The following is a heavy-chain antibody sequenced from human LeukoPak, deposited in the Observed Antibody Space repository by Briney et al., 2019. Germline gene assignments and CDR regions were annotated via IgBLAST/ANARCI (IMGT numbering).Heavy chain of an antibody. D-gene: IGHD2-2*01. CDR1: GYSISSGYY. CDR3: ARHIVVVPAARFYFDY. Sequence: SETLSLTYTVSGYSISSGYYWGWIRQPPGKGLEWIGSIYHSGSTYYNPSLKSRVTISVDTSKNQFSLKLSSVTAADTAVYYCARHIVVVPAARFYFDYWGQGTLVTVSS. V-gene: IGHV4-38-2*02. J-gene: IGHJ4*02. CDR2: IYHSGST.